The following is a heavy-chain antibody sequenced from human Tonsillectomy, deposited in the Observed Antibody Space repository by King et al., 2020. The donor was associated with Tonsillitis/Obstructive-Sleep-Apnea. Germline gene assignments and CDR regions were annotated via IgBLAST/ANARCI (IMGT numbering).Heavy chain of an antibody. CDR2: ISAHNGHT. D-gene: IGHD3-22*01. CDR1: GYTFTSYG. CDR3: ARDSMSHYYDSSGYYPFNY. V-gene: IGHV1-18*01. J-gene: IGHJ4*02. Sequence: VQLVESGAEVKKPGASVKVSCKASGYTFTSYGISWVRQAPGQGLEWMAWISAHNGHTNYAQNLQGRVTMTTDTSTSTAYMELRSLRSDDTAVYYCARDSMSHYYDSSGYYPFNYWGQGTLVTVSS.